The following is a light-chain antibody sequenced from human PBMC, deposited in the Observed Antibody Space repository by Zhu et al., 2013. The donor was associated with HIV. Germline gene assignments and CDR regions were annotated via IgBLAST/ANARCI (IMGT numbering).Light chain of an antibody. CDR2: AAS. J-gene: IGKJ1*01. Sequence: IQMTQSPSSLSTSVGDRVTITCRASQSISSYLNWYQQKPGKTPNLLIYAASSLQSGVPSRFSGSGSGTDFTLTISSLQPEDFATYYCLQDYSYPWTFGQGTKVEVK. V-gene: IGKV1-6*01. CDR3: LQDYSYPWT. CDR1: QSISSY.